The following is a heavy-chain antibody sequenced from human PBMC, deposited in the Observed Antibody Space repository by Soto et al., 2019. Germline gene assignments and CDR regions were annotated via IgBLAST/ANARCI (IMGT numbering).Heavy chain of an antibody. V-gene: IGHV1-18*04. Sequence: SVKVSCKASGYTFTSYGISWVRQAPVQGLDWMGWISAYNGNTKYAQDLQGRVTMTTDTSTSTAYMELRSLRSDDTAMYYCARFSGGSYNTYYFYYGMDVWGQGTTVTVSS. CDR2: ISAYNGNT. J-gene: IGHJ6*02. D-gene: IGHD2-15*01. CDR3: ARFSGGSYNTYYFYYGMDV. CDR1: GYTFTSYG.